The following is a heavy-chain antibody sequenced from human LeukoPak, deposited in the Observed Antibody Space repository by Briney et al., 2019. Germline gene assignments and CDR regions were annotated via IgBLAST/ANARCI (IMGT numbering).Heavy chain of an antibody. V-gene: IGHV3-30-3*01. J-gene: IGHJ3*02. CDR3: VRGRYYYDSSGQPSNAFDI. CDR2: ISYDGSNK. D-gene: IGHD3-22*01. CDR1: GFTFSSYA. Sequence: PGGSLRLSCAASGFTFSSYAMHWVRQAPGKGLEWGAVISYDGSNKYYADSVKGRFTISRDNSKNTLYLQMNSLRAEDTAVYYCVRGRYYYDSSGQPSNAFDIWGQGTMVTVSS.